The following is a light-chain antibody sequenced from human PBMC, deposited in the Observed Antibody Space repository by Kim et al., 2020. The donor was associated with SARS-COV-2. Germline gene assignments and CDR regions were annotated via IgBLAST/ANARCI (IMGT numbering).Light chain of an antibody. CDR1: QRVMSTC. CDR2: TAS. J-gene: IGKJ1*01. V-gene: IGKV3-20*01. Sequence: APGARSPLSCIASQRVMSTCLAWYKSKPGQAPSLLIETASTRTTGIQVRVSGARSETYFTLTTSRLEPENFAVNNCQQNVDPTRTCDQETKVENK. CDR3: QQNVDPTRT.